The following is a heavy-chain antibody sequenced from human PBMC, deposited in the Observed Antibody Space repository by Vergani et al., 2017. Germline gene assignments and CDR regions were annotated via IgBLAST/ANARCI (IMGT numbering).Heavy chain of an antibody. CDR1: GYSISSGYS. CDR2: IYHSGST. V-gene: IGHV4-30-2*01. J-gene: IGHJ4*02. Sequence: QVQLQESGPGLVKPSETLSLTCAVSGYSISSGYSWSWIRQPPGKGLEWIGYIYHSGSTYYNPSLKSRVTISVDRSKNQFSLKLSSVTAADTAVYYCARARGRVVAASDYWGQGTLVTVSS. CDR3: ARARGRVVAASDY. D-gene: IGHD2-15*01.